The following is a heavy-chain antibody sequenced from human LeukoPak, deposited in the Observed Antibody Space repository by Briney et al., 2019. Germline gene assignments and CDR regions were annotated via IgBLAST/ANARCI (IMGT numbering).Heavy chain of an antibody. Sequence: PGGSLRPSCAASGFTFSSYGMHWVRQAPGKGLEWVAVISYDGSNKYYADSVKGRFTISRDNSKNTLYLQMNSLRAEDTAVYYCAKDHGILLWFGESPFDPWGQGTLVTVSS. V-gene: IGHV3-30*18. CDR2: ISYDGSNK. D-gene: IGHD3-10*01. J-gene: IGHJ5*02. CDR1: GFTFSSYG. CDR3: AKDHGILLWFGESPFDP.